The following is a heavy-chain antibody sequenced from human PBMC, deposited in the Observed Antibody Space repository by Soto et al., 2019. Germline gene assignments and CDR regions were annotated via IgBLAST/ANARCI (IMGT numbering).Heavy chain of an antibody. CDR3: AREKYGDFHYFDY. Sequence: SETLSLTCTVSGGSISSGDYYWSWIRQPPGKGLEWIGYIYYSGSTYYNPSLKSRVTISVDTSKNQFSLKLSSVTAADTAVYYCAREKYGDFHYFDYWGQGTLVTVSS. V-gene: IGHV4-30-4*01. CDR1: GGSISSGDYY. CDR2: IYYSGST. J-gene: IGHJ4*02. D-gene: IGHD4-17*01.